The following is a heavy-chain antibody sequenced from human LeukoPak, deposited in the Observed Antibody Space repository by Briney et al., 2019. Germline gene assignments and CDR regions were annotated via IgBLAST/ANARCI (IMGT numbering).Heavy chain of an antibody. Sequence: PSETLSLTCTVSGGPISSTSYYWGWIRQPPGKGLEWIGSIYYSGSTYYNPSLKSRVTISVDTSKNQFSLKLSSVTAADTAVYYCARVSWFPGTSYYYMDVWGKGTTVTVSS. CDR2: IYYSGST. CDR3: ARVSWFPGTSYYYMDV. V-gene: IGHV4-39*07. CDR1: GGPISSTSYY. D-gene: IGHD1-1*01. J-gene: IGHJ6*03.